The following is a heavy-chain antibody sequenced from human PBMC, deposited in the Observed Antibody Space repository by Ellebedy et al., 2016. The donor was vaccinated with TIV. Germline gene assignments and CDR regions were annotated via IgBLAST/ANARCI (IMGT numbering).Heavy chain of an antibody. V-gene: IGHV4-39*06. CDR2: IYYSGST. J-gene: IGHJ5*02. CDR1: GGSVSSTRYY. Sequence: MPSETLSLTCSVSGGSVSSTRYYWDWIRQPPGKGLEWIGSIYYSGSTYYNPSLKSRVTISVDTSKNQFPLNLSSVTAADTAVYYCARDPALPRGRFDPWGQGTLVTVSS. CDR3: ARDPALPRGRFDP.